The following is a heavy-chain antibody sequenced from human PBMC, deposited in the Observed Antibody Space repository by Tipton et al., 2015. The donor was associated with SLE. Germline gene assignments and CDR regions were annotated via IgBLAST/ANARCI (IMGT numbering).Heavy chain of an antibody. D-gene: IGHD3-22*01. J-gene: IGHJ4*02. CDR2: ISSSGSTI. V-gene: IGHV3-48*03. CDR3: ARVGYYDSSGWFYFDY. Sequence: SLRLSCAASGFTFSSYEMNWVRQAPGKGLEWVSYISSSGSTIYYADSVKGRFTISRDNAKNSLYLQMNSLRAEDTAVYYCARVGYYDSSGWFYFDYWGQGTLVTVSS. CDR1: GFTFSSYE.